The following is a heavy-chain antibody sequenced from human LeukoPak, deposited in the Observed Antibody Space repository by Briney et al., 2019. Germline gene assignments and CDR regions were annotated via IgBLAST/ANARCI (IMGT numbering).Heavy chain of an antibody. CDR2: INHSGST. CDR1: GGSFSDYD. D-gene: IGHD3-3*01. Sequence: SETLSLTCAVYGGSFSDYDWTWIRQPPGKGLEWIGEINHSGSTNYNPSLKSRVTISVDTSKNQFSLKLSSVTAADTAVYYCARGSYDFWSGYRSFDYWGQGTLVTVSS. V-gene: IGHV4-34*01. J-gene: IGHJ4*02. CDR3: ARGSYDFWSGYRSFDY.